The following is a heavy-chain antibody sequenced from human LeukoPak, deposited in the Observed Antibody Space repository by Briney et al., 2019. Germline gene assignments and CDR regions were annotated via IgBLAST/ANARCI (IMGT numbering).Heavy chain of an antibody. Sequence: GGSLTLSCAASGFTFSSYSMNWVRRAPGRGLEWVSSISSSSSYIYYADSVKGRFTISRDNAKNSLYLQMNSLRAEDTAVYYCAREGSGTYYFDYWGQGTLVTVSS. CDR2: ISSSSSYI. J-gene: IGHJ4*02. V-gene: IGHV3-21*01. CDR1: GFTFSSYS. D-gene: IGHD3-10*01. CDR3: AREGSGTYYFDY.